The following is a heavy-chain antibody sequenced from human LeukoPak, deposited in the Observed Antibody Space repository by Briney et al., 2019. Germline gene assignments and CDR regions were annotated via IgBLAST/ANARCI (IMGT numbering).Heavy chain of an antibody. V-gene: IGHV1-18*01. Sequence: ASVKVSCKASGYTFTSYGISWVRQAPGQGLEWMGWISAYNGNTNYAQKLQGRVTMTTDTSTSTAYMELRSLRSDDTAVYYCARDRQYYYDSSGLDAFDIWGQGTMVTVSS. CDR3: ARDRQYYYDSSGLDAFDI. CDR1: GYTFTSYG. J-gene: IGHJ3*02. CDR2: ISAYNGNT. D-gene: IGHD3-22*01.